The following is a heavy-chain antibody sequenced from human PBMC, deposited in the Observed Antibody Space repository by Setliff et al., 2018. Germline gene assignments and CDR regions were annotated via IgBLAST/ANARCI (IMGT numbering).Heavy chain of an antibody. Sequence: GGSLRLSCAASGFTFSSHWMHWVRQGPGKGPVWVSRINSDGSRTDYADSVKGRFTISRDNAKNTLYLQMNSLRAEDTALYYCAKEYYYDSSGLDYWGQGTLVTVSS. CDR2: INSDGSRT. V-gene: IGHV3-74*01. J-gene: IGHJ4*02. CDR1: GFTFSSHW. CDR3: AKEYYYDSSGLDY. D-gene: IGHD3-22*01.